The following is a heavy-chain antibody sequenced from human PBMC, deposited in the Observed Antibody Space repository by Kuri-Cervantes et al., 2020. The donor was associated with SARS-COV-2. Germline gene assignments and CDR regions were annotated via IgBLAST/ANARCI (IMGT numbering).Heavy chain of an antibody. D-gene: IGHD3-9*01. CDR3: ARDPHLDHHILTCYPPFEY. CDR2: ISAYDVYT. J-gene: IGHJ4*02. Sequence: ASVKVSCKTSGYTFRNYFISWARQAPGQGLEWMGWISAYDVYTNDEQKFQGRVTLTTDTSTNTAYMELRSLTSDDTAVYYCARDPHLDHHILTCYPPFEYWGQGTLVTVSS. V-gene: IGHV1-18*04. CDR1: GYTFRNYF.